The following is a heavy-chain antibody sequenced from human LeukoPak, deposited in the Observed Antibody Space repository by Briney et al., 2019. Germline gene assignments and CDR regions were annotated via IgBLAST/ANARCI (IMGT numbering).Heavy chain of an antibody. D-gene: IGHD2-2*01. CDR1: GGSFSSYY. CDR3: ARGRYCRSASCQTLDY. CDR2: IYYSGST. Sequence: SETLSLTCTVSGGSFSSYYWGWIRQPPGKGLEWIGSIYYSGSTHYNPSLKSRVTISVDTSKNQFSLKLSSVTAADTAVYYCARGRYCRSASCQTLDYWGQGTLVTVSS. J-gene: IGHJ4*02. V-gene: IGHV4-39*01.